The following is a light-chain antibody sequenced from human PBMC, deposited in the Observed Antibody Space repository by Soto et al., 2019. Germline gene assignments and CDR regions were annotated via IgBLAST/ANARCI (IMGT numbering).Light chain of an antibody. Sequence: DIQMTQSPSTLSASVGDGVTITCRASQNISVWLAWYQQRPGKAPKFLMYDASSLETGVPSRFSGSGSGTEFTLTIRSLQPDDSATYYCQQYDSSSPTVGQWTKREIK. J-gene: IGKJ2*01. CDR3: QQYDSSSPT. V-gene: IGKV1-5*01. CDR1: QNISVW. CDR2: DAS.